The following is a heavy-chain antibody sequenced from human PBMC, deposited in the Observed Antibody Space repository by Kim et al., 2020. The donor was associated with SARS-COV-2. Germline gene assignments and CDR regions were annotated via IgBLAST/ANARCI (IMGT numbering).Heavy chain of an antibody. J-gene: IGHJ4*01. CDR2: ISYDGSNK. V-gene: IGHV3-30*04. CDR1: GFTFSSYA. Sequence: GGSLRLSCAASGFTFSSYAMHWVRQAPGKGLEWVAVISYDGSNKYYADSVKGRFTISRDNSKNTLYLQMNSLRAEDTAVYYCARDRGRSENHTAIDFDY. CDR3: ARDRGRSENHTAIDFDY. D-gene: IGHD5-18*01.